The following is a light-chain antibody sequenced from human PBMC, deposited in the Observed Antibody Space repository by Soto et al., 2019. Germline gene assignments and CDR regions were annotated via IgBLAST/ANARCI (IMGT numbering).Light chain of an antibody. CDR1: QNINNW. V-gene: IGKV1-5*01. CDR2: AAS. Sequence: DNQMTQSPSTLSASVGDRVIITCRSSQNINNWLAWYQQKPGKAPTLLIYAASNLQSGVPSRFRGSRSGTEFTLTVSSLQPEDFATYYCLQDHDDSWTFGQGTKVDI. CDR3: LQDHDDSWT. J-gene: IGKJ1*01.